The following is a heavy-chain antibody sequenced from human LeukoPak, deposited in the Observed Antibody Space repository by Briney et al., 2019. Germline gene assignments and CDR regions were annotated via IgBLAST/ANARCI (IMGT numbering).Heavy chain of an antibody. CDR1: GFTFSNYW. D-gene: IGHD6-19*01. CDR2: ISGSGGYT. J-gene: IGHJ4*02. CDR3: AKAEGKNPTGGRWLD. V-gene: IGHV3-23*01. Sequence: GGSLRLSCAASGFTFSNYWMTWVRQAPGMGLESVSAISGSGGYTYYADSVKGRFTISRDNSKNTLYLQMNSLRAEDTAIYYCAKAEGKNPTGGRWLDWGQGTLVTVSS.